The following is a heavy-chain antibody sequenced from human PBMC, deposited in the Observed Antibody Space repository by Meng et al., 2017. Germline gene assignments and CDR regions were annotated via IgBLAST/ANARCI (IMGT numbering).Heavy chain of an antibody. CDR1: GGSGSSGSYY. Sequence: VQRQGSGTGLGRPSATLSLTCTASGGSGSSGSYYWSWIRQPPGKGLEWIGYIYYSGSTNYNPSLKSRVTISVDTSKNQFSLKLSSVTAADTAVYYCARGLTYYYDSSGYYFDYWGQGTLVTVSS. CDR2: IYYSGST. CDR3: ARGLTYYYDSSGYYFDY. J-gene: IGHJ4*02. V-gene: IGHV4-61*01. D-gene: IGHD3-22*01.